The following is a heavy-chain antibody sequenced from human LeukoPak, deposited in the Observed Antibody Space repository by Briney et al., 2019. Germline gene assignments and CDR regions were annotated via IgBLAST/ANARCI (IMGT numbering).Heavy chain of an antibody. V-gene: IGHV3-9*01. D-gene: IGHD5-18*01. J-gene: IGHJ4*02. Sequence: GRSLRLSCAASGFTFDDYAMHWVRQAPGKGLEWVSGISWNSGSIGYADSVKGRFTISRDNTKNSLYLQMNSLRAEDTALYYCAKGSSLYSYGYGIFDYWGQGTLVTVSS. CDR1: GFTFDDYA. CDR2: ISWNSGSI. CDR3: AKGSSLYSYGYGIFDY.